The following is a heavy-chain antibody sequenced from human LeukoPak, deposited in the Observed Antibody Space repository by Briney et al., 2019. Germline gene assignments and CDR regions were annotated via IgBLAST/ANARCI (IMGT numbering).Heavy chain of an antibody. J-gene: IGHJ4*02. V-gene: IGHV4-31*03. D-gene: IGHD6-13*01. CDR3: ARSSTTTHSSSWYFGFDY. CDR1: GGPISSGGYY. CDR2: IYYSGST. Sequence: SQTLSLTCTVSGGPISSGGYYWSWIRQHPGTGLEWIGYIYYSGSTYYNPSLKSRVTISVDTSKNQFSLKLSSVTAADTAVYYCARSSTTTHSSSWYFGFDYWGQGTLVTVSS.